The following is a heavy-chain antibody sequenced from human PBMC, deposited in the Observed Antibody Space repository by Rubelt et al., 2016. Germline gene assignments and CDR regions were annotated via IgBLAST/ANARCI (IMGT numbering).Heavy chain of an antibody. CDR3: AKEREGGDILIGHYQNWFDP. CDR1: GFTFNTYA. CDR2: ISGSVPTT. J-gene: IGHJ5*02. D-gene: IGHD3-9*01. V-gene: IGHV3-23*01. Sequence: LESGGGLVQPGGSLRLTCATSGFTFNTYAMIWVRQAPGKGLEWVSHISGSVPTTYYADSVKGRFTISRDNSKNTMFLQMNSLGAEDTAVYDCAKEREGGDILIGHYQNWFDPWGQGTLVTVSS.